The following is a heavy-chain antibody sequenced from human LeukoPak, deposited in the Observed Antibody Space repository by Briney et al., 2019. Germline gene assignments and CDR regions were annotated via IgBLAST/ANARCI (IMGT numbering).Heavy chain of an antibody. J-gene: IGHJ4*02. CDR2: INHSGST. CDR3: ARGLNREIAAATSYYFDY. CDR1: GGSISTYY. D-gene: IGHD6-13*01. V-gene: IGHV4-34*01. Sequence: SETLSLTCTVFGGSISTYYWSWIRQPPGKGLEWIGEINHSGSTNYNPSLKSRVTISVDTSKNQFSLKLSSVTAADTAVYYCARGLNREIAAATSYYFDYWGQGTLVTVSS.